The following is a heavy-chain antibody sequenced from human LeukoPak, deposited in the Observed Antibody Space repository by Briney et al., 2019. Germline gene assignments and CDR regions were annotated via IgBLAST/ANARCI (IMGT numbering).Heavy chain of an antibody. CDR3: AKPSGIAVAGRVGAFDY. CDR2: ISSSSSTI. Sequence: GGSLRLSCAASGFTFSSYSMNWVRQAPGKGLEWVSYISSSSSTIYYADSVKGRFTISRDNAKNSLYLQMNSLRVDDTAIYYCAKPSGIAVAGRVGAFDYWGQGTLVTVSS. V-gene: IGHV3-48*04. CDR1: GFTFSSYS. J-gene: IGHJ4*02. D-gene: IGHD6-19*01.